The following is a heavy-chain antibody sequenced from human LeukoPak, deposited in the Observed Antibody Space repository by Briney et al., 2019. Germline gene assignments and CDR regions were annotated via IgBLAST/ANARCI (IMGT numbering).Heavy chain of an antibody. CDR2: ISSSGSTI. CDR1: GFTFSSYA. V-gene: IGHV3-48*04. Sequence: GGSLRLSCAASGFTFSSYAMNWVRQAPGKGLEWVSYISSSGSTISYADSVKGRFTISRDNAKNSVYLQMNSLRAEDTAVYYCARGRYSFDYWGQGTLVTVSS. J-gene: IGHJ4*02. CDR3: ARGRYSFDY.